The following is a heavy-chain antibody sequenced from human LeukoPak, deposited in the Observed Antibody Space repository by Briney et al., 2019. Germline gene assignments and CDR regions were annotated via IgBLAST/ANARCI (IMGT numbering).Heavy chain of an antibody. CDR2: IKQDGSEK. D-gene: IGHD2-15*01. V-gene: IGHV3-7*01. J-gene: IGHJ6*02. CDR1: GFTFSSYW. Sequence: GGSLRLSCAASGFTFSSYWMSWVRRAPGKGLEWVANIKQDGSEKYYVDSVKGRFTISRDNAKNSLYLQMNSLRAEDTAVYYCAGTDIVVVVAATTDYYYYGMDVWGQGTTVTVSS. CDR3: AGTDIVVVVAATTDYYYYGMDV.